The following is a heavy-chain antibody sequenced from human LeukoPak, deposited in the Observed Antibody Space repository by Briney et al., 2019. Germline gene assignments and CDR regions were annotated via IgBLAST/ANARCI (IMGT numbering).Heavy chain of an antibody. Sequence: PGGSLRLSCAASGFSFSNYGMNWVRQAPGKGLEWVSGIICSGGTTYYADSVKGRFTISRDNSKNTLYLQMNSLRAEDTAVYYCAKDRSRVVVITTTAEYYFDYWGQGTLVTVSS. V-gene: IGHV3-23*01. CDR2: IICSGGTT. D-gene: IGHD3-22*01. J-gene: IGHJ4*02. CDR1: GFSFSNYG. CDR3: AKDRSRVVVITTTAEYYFDY.